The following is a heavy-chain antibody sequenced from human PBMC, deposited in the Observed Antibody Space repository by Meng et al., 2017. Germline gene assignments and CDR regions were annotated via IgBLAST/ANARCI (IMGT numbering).Heavy chain of an antibody. D-gene: IGHD2-8*02. CDR1: GDSVSSNSVA. CDR3: ARGVVYAISYFDY. V-gene: IGHV6-1*01. Sequence: VPLQQAGPSLVNPPQTLSLTCAISGDSVSSNSVAWNCIRKSPSRGLEGLGRTYYRSKWYNDYAVSVKSRITINPDTSKNQFSLQLNSVTPEDTAVYYCARGVVYAISYFDYWGQGTLVTVSS. J-gene: IGHJ4*02. CDR2: TYYRSKWYN.